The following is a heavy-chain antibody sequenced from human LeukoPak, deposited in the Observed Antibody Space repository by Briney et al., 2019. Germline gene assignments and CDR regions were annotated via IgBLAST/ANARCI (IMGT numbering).Heavy chain of an antibody. V-gene: IGHV5-51*03. CDR3: ARPITYYYDSSGYYLDY. D-gene: IGHD3-22*01. Sequence: PGESLKISCKGSGYSFTSYWIGWVRQMPGKGLEWMGIIYPGDSDTRYSPSFQGQVTISADKSISTAYLQWSSLKASDPAMYYCARPITYYYDSSGYYLDYWGQGTLVTVSS. J-gene: IGHJ4*02. CDR2: IYPGDSDT. CDR1: GYSFTSYW.